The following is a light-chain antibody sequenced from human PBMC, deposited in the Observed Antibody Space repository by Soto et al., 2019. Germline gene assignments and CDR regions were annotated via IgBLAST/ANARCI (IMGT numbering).Light chain of an antibody. CDR3: HQFGYSPRT. Sequence: PGETATLSCRASQTVNSDYLAWFQQRPGQAPRLLIFATSRRATDIPDRFSGSGSGTDFTLAIRRLEPEDFAVYYCHQFGYSPRTFGQGTKLE. CDR1: QTVNSDY. CDR2: ATS. J-gene: IGKJ1*01. V-gene: IGKV3-20*01.